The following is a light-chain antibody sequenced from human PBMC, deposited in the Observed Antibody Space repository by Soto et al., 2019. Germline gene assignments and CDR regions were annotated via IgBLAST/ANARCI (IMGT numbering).Light chain of an antibody. CDR2: GTS. CDR3: QSYDSCLSGSYV. V-gene: IGLV1-40*01. CDR1: SSNIGAGYD. Sequence: QSVLTQPPSVSGAPGQRVTISCTGSSSNIGAGYDVHWYQQLPGTAPKLLIYGTSNRPSGVPDRFSGSKSGTSASLAITGVQAEDEADYYCQSYDSCLSGSYVFGTGTKLTVL. J-gene: IGLJ1*01.